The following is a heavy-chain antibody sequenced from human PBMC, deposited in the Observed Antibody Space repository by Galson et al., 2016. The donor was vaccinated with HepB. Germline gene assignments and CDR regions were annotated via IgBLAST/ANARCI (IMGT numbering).Heavy chain of an antibody. CDR3: ARGICSGGTCYSPGSFDI. Sequence: SETLSLTCTVSACSISSYYWSWIRQPAGKGLEWIGRIYTCGSTNYNPSLKSRVTMSVDTSKDQFSLKLTSVTAADTAVYDCARGICSGGTCYSPGSFDIWGQGTMVTVSS. CDR2: IYTCGST. V-gene: IGHV4-4*07. CDR1: ACSISSYY. D-gene: IGHD2-15*01. J-gene: IGHJ3*02.